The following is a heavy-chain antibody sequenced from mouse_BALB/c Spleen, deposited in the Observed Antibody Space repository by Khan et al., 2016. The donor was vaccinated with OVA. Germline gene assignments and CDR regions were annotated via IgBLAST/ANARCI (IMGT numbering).Heavy chain of an antibody. V-gene: IGHV2-6-5*01. D-gene: IGHD1-1*02. CDR3: AKGLWSYYFALDY. CDR1: GFSLSDYG. CDR2: IWGGGST. Sequence: QVQLKESGPGLVASSQSLSITCTVSGFSLSDYGVSWIRQPPGKGLEWLGGIWGGGSTYYNSALKSRLSISKDNSKSQVILKMNSLQTDDTAIYYCAKGLWSYYFALDYWGQGTSVTVSS. J-gene: IGHJ4*01.